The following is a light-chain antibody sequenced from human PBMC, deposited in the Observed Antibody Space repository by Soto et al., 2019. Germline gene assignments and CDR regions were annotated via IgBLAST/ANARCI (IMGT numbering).Light chain of an antibody. CDR3: QQYYSYPYT. Sequence: AIRMTQSPSSFSASTGDRVTITCRASQGISSYLAWYQQKPGKAPKLLIYAAPTLQSGVPSRFSGSGSGTDFTLTISCLQSEDFATYCCQQYYSYPYTFGQGTKLEIK. J-gene: IGKJ2*01. CDR2: AAP. CDR1: QGISSY. V-gene: IGKV1-8*01.